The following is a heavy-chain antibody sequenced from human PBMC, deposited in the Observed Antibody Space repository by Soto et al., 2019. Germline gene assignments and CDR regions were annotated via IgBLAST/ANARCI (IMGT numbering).Heavy chain of an antibody. CDR2: IYHSRST. D-gene: IGHD4-17*01. J-gene: IGHJ4*02. CDR1: SGSISSDNW. V-gene: IGHV4-4*01. Sequence: QVQLQESGPGLVKPSGTLSLTCAVSSGSISSDNWWSWVRQPPGKGLEYIGEIYHSRSTNYNPSLQSRVTISVHQSKDQFPLKPSSVTAAATAVYCCARRPTTVTTDYFDYWGQGTLVTVSS. CDR3: ARRPTTVTTDYFDY.